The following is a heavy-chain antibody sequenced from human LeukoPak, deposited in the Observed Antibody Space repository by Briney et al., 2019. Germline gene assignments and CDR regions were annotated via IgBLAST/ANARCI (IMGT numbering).Heavy chain of an antibody. CDR1: GGSISSYY. CDR3: ARRYGSGSSGAFDY. V-gene: IGHV4-59*01. D-gene: IGHD3-10*01. CDR2: IYYSGST. Sequence: SETLSLACTVSGGSISSYYWSWIRQPPGKGLEWIAYIYYSGSTNYNPSLKSRVTISVDTSKNQFSLKLSSVTAADTAVYYCARRYGSGSSGAFDYWGQGTLVTVSS. J-gene: IGHJ4*02.